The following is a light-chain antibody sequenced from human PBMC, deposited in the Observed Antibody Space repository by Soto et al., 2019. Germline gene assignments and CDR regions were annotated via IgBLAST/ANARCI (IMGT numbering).Light chain of an antibody. J-gene: IGKJ2*01. Sequence: DIQMTQSPSSVSASVGDRVTITCRATQVISSWLAWYQQKPGKAPKLLIYATSNLQSGVPSRFNGSGSGTDFTLTITSLQPEDFATYYCQQANSFPYTFGQGTKLEIK. V-gene: IGKV1-12*01. CDR2: ATS. CDR1: QVISSW. CDR3: QQANSFPYT.